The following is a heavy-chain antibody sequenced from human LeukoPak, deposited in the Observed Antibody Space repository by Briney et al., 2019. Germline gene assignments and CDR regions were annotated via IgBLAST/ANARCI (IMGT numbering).Heavy chain of an antibody. J-gene: IGHJ4*02. V-gene: IGHV3-21*01. CDR2: ISSSSSYI. Sequence: PGGSLRLSCAASGFTFSSYSMNWVRQAPGKGLEWVSSISSSSSYIYYADSVKSRFTISRDNAKNSLYLQMNSLRAEDTAVYYCARLIQRKVGGYFDYWGQGTLVTVSS. CDR3: ARLIQRKVGGYFDY. D-gene: IGHD1-1*01. CDR1: GFTFSSYS.